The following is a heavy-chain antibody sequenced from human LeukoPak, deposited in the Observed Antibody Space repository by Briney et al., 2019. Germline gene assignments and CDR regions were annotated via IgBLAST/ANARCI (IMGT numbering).Heavy chain of an antibody. J-gene: IGHJ3*02. CDR2: INWNGGST. Sequence: PGGSLRLSCAASGFTFSSYWMHWVRQAPGRGLEWVSGINWNGGSTGYADSVKGRFTISRDNAKNSLYLQMNSLRAEDTALYYCARDLGRQVQLNAFDIWGQGTMVTVSS. V-gene: IGHV3-20*04. D-gene: IGHD1-1*01. CDR3: ARDLGRQVQLNAFDI. CDR1: GFTFSSYW.